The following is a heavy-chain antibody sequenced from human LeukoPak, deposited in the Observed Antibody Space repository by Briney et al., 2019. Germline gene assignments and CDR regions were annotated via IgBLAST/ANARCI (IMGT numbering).Heavy chain of an antibody. V-gene: IGHV3-48*01. Sequence: GGSLRLSCAASGFTFSTYSMNWVRQAPGKGLEWVSYISRSGSTIYYAASVKGRFTISRDNAKNSLYLQMNSRRAEATAVYYCAREAVGATHPDYWGQGTLVTVSS. CDR2: ISRSGSTI. D-gene: IGHD1-26*01. CDR1: GFTFSTYS. CDR3: AREAVGATHPDY. J-gene: IGHJ4*02.